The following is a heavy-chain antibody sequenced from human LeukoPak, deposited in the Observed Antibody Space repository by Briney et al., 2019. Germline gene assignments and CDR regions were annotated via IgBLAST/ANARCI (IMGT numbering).Heavy chain of an antibody. J-gene: IGHJ4*02. CDR3: ARDGRSSSWYFDFDY. CDR1: GFTFGSYA. D-gene: IGHD6-13*01. CDR2: ISYDGSNK. Sequence: PGRSLRLSCAASGFTFGSYAMHWVRQAPGKGLEWVAVISYDGSNKYYADSVKGRFTISRDNSKNTLYLQMNSLRAEDTAVYYCARDGRSSSWYFDFDYWGQGTLVTVSS. V-gene: IGHV3-30*04.